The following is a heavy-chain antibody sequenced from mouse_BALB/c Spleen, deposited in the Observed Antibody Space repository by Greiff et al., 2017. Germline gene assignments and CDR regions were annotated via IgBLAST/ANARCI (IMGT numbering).Heavy chain of an antibody. J-gene: IGHJ3*01. CDR2: ISYSGST. CDR1: GYSITSDYA. Sequence: EVKLVESGPGLVKPSQSLSLTCTVTGYSITSDYAWNWIRQFPGNQLEWMGYISYSGSTSYNPSLKSRISITRDTSKNQFFLQLNSVTTEDTATYYCASQTAWFAYWGQGTLVTVSA. D-gene: IGHD4-1*01. CDR3: ASQTAWFAY. V-gene: IGHV3-2*02.